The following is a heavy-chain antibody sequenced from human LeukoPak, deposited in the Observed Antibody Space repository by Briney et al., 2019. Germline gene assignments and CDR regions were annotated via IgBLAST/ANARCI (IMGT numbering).Heavy chain of an antibody. CDR3: AKERSYCGGDCYSGEFDY. V-gene: IGHV3-30*18. Sequence: PGGSLRLSCAASGFTFNNYGMHWVRQAPGKGLEWVAVISYDGSNKYYADSVQGRFTISRDNAKNTLYLQMNSLRAEDTAVYYCAKERSYCGGDCYSGEFDYWGQGTLVTVSS. CDR2: ISYDGSNK. CDR1: GFTFNNYG. J-gene: IGHJ4*02. D-gene: IGHD2-21*02.